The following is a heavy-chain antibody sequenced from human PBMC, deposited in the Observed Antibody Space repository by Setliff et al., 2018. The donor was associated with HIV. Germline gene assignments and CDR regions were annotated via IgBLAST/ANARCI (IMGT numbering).Heavy chain of an antibody. J-gene: IGHJ3*02. Sequence: GGSLRLSCLGSGFRFRDYAMSWVRQAPGKGLEWVGFIRSKAYGGTAKYAASVKGRFTISRDDSESTAYLQMDSLKIEDTGRYYCTSQGQNTFNIWGQGTMVTVS. CDR2: IRSKAYGGTA. V-gene: IGHV3-49*04. CDR3: TSQGQNTFNI. CDR1: GFRFRDYA.